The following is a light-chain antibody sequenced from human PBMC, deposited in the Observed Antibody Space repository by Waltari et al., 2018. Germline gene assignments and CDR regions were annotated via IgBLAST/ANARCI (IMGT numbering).Light chain of an antibody. V-gene: IGKV3-15*01. CDR2: GAS. CDR1: QSVSSN. CDR3: QQYNNWPLT. Sequence: EKVMTQSPATLSVSPGERATLSCRASQSVSSNLAWYQQKPGQAPRLLIYGASTRATGISARFSGGGSGTEFTLTISSLQSEDFAVYYCQQYNNWPLTFGGGTTVEIK. J-gene: IGKJ4*01.